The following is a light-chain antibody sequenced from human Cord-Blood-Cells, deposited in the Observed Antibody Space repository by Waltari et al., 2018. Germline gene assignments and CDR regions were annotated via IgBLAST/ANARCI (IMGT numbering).Light chain of an antibody. CDR2: QDS. CDR3: QAWHRGTAV. J-gene: IGLJ2*01. Sequence: SHELTQPPSASVPPGTTASITGPGADLGAKYACWYQHKRGQSRVLVIYQDSKRPSGLPERFSGSKSGSTATLTISGSQAMDEADYYRQAWHRGTAVFGGGAKLTV. V-gene: IGLV3-1*01. CDR1: DLGAKY.